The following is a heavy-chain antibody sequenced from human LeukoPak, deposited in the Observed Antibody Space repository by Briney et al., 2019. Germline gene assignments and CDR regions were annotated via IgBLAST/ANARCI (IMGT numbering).Heavy chain of an antibody. Sequence: SVKVSCKASGGTFSSYAISWVRQAPGQGLEWMGRIIPIFGIANYAQKFQGRVTIAADKSTSTAYMELSSLRSEDTAVYYCARDWGVYCTNGVCYFDYWGQGTLVTVSS. CDR3: ARDWGVYCTNGVCYFDY. D-gene: IGHD2-8*01. CDR2: IIPIFGIA. J-gene: IGHJ4*02. V-gene: IGHV1-69*04. CDR1: GGTFSSYA.